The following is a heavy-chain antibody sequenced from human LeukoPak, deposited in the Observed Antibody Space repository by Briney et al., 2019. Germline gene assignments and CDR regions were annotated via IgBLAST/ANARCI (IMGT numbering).Heavy chain of an antibody. D-gene: IGHD2-8*01. J-gene: IGHJ4*02. CDR3: ARTDSGVIMLYTIRSAF. CDR2: INQDGSEK. CDR1: GFTFNLHW. V-gene: IGHV3-7*01. Sequence: GGSLRLSCVASGFTFNLHWMSWVRLAPGKGLEWVANINQDGSEKYYLDSVRGRFTISRDNAKNLLYLQMNSLRAEDTAVYYCARTDSGVIMLYTIRSAFWGQGTLVTVSS.